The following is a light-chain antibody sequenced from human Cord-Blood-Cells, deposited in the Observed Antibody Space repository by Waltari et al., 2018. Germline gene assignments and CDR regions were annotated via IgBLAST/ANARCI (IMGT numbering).Light chain of an antibody. CDR1: QSISSY. V-gene: IGKV1-39*01. J-gene: IGKJ2*01. CDR3: QQSYSTPYT. CDR2: AES. Sequence: DIQMTQSPSSLSASVGDRVIITCRASQSISSYLNWYQQKPGKAPKLLIYAESSLQSGVPSRFSGSGSGTDFTLTISSLQPEDFATYYCQQSYSTPYTFGQGTKLEIK.